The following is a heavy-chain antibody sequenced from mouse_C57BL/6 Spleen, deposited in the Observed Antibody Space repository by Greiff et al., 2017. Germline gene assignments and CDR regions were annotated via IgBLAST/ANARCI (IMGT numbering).Heavy chain of an antibody. D-gene: IGHD1-1*01. CDR1: GYTFTSYW. CDR3: ARITPVVIDY. J-gene: IGHJ4*01. Sequence: QVQLQQPGAELVKPGASVKLSCKASGYTFTSYWMPWVKQRPGQGLEWIGEIDPSDSYTNYNQKFKGKATLTVDTSSSTSYMQISSLTSEDSAVYYCARITPVVIDYWGQGTSVTVSS. V-gene: IGHV1-50*01. CDR2: IDPSDSYT.